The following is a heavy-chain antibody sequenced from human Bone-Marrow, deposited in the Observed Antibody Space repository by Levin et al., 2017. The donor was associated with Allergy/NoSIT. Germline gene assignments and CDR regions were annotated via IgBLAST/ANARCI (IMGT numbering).Heavy chain of an antibody. CDR2: ISYDGSNK. D-gene: IGHD3-10*01. Sequence: PGGSLRLSCAASGFTFSSYGMHWVRQAPGKGLEWVAVISYDGSNKYYADSVKGRFTISRDNSKNTLYLQMNSLRAEDTAVYYCALGGSGRSPVDAFDIWGQGTMVTVSS. J-gene: IGHJ3*02. CDR3: ALGGSGRSPVDAFDI. V-gene: IGHV3-30*03. CDR1: GFTFSSYG.